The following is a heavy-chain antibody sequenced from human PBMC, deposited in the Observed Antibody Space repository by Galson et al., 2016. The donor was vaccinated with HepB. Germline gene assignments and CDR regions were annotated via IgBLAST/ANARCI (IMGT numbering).Heavy chain of an antibody. Sequence: SLRLSCAVSGLSVNSLNMNWVRQAPGKGLEWVSYVSYSGKFIWYADSVKGRFTISRDNAKNTLNLQMNSLRDDDTAVYYCASDQDWAYDNWGQGTLVTVSS. J-gene: IGHJ4*02. CDR3: ASDQDWAYDN. D-gene: IGHD2-15*01. CDR1: GLSVNSLN. CDR2: VSYSGKFI. V-gene: IGHV3-48*03.